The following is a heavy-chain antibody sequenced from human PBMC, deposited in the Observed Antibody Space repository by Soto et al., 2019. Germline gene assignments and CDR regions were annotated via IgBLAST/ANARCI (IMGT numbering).Heavy chain of an antibody. Sequence: EVQLLESGGGLVQPGGSLRLSCAASGLTFSGYGMSWVRQAPGTGLEWVSAISGSGSTTYYADSVKGRFTISRDDSKNILVLQMNSLRAEDTAVYYCVTRSRGLQSSPPRLDSWGQGTRVTVSS. J-gene: IGHJ4*02. V-gene: IGHV3-23*01. CDR1: GLTFSGYG. CDR2: ISGSGSTT. D-gene: IGHD4-4*01. CDR3: VTRSRGLQSSPPRLDS.